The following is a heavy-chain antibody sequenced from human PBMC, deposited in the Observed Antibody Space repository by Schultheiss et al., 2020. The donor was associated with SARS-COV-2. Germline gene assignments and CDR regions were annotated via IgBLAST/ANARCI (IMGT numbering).Heavy chain of an antibody. CDR2: IWSDGSNR. J-gene: IGHJ4*02. CDR3: ARSGVSGQYGPYFFDY. D-gene: IGHD2-15*01. CDR1: GFTFSNYG. Sequence: GGSLRLSCAVSGFTFSNYGMHWIRQAPGKGLEWVALIWSDGSNRYYVDSVVGRFSISRDNSRTILYLQMSSLRVDDTAIYYCARSGVSGQYGPYFFDYWGQGALVTVAS. V-gene: IGHV3-33*01.